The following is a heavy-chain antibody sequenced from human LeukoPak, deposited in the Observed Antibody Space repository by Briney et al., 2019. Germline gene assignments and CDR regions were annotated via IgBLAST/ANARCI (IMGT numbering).Heavy chain of an antibody. J-gene: IGHJ5*02. D-gene: IGHD6-13*01. V-gene: IGHV4-39*01. CDR2: IYYSGST. Sequence: PSETLSLTCTVSGGSISSSSYYWGWIRQPPGKGLEWIGSIYYSGSTYYNPSLKSRVTISVDTSKNQFSLKLSSVTAADTAVYYCAREAGGIAAAGTELYNWFDPWGQGTLVTVSS. CDR3: AREAGGIAAAGTELYNWFDP. CDR1: GGSISSSSYY.